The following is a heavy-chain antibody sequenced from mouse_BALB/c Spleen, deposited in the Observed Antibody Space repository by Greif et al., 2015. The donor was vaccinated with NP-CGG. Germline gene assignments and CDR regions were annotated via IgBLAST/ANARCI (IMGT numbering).Heavy chain of an antibody. CDR3: ARYSRYDAMDY. V-gene: IGHV1-9*01. D-gene: IGHD3-3*01. CDR1: GYTFSSYW. Sequence: QVQLKQSGAELMKPGASVKISCKATGYTFSSYWIEWVKQRPGHGLEWIGEILPGSGSTNYNEKFKGKATFTADTSSNTAYMQLSSLTSEDSAVYYCARYSRYDAMDYWGQGTSVTVSS. CDR2: ILPGSGST. J-gene: IGHJ4*01.